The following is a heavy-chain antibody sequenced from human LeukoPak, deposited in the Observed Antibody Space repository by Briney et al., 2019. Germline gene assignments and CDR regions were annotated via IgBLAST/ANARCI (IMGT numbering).Heavy chain of an antibody. CDR1: GGSFSGYY. D-gene: IGHD4-11*01. CDR3: ARSYSNYEPDY. CDR2: INHSGST. Sequence: SETLSLTCAVYGGSFSGYYWSWIRQPPGKGLEWIGEINHSGSTNYNPSLKSRVTISVDTSKNQFSLKLSSVTAADTAVYYCARSYSNYEPDYWGQGTLVTVSS. J-gene: IGHJ4*02. V-gene: IGHV4-34*01.